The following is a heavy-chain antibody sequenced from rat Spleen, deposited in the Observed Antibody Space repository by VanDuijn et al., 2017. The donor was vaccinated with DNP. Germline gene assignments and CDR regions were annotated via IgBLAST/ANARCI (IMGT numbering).Heavy chain of an antibody. CDR3: ARRRLPYWYFDF. D-gene: IGHD1-4*01. Sequence: QVQLQQSGAELAKPGSSVMISCRASGYTFTTYYIGWIKQTTRQGLEFIGYINTGSGGTNNNEKFRGKATLTVDTSSNTAFMKLSSLTPDDSAVYYCARRRLPYWYFDFWGPGTMVTVSS. J-gene: IGHJ1*01. V-gene: IGHV1-43*01. CDR2: INTGSGGT. CDR1: GYTFTTYY.